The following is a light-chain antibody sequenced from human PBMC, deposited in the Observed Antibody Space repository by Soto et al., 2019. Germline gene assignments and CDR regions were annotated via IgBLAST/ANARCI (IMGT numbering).Light chain of an antibody. Sequence: EIVLTQSPGTLALSPGERATLSCRASQSVNSRLAWYQHKPGQAPRLLISGASNRASGIPARFSGWGSGTEFTLTITSLQSEDFAVYYCQQYDNWPRTFGQGTKVDIK. CDR2: GAS. J-gene: IGKJ1*01. CDR1: QSVNSR. V-gene: IGKV3D-15*01. CDR3: QQYDNWPRT.